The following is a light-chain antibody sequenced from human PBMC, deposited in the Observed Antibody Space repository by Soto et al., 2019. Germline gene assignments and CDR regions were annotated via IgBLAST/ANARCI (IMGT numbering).Light chain of an antibody. CDR3: QQYVVGSTLT. CDR1: QSVGSN. J-gene: IGKJ5*01. Sequence: ELVMTQSPGTLSVSPGERATLSCRVSQSVGSNLAWYQQKPGQAPRLLISDASIRAAGIPDRFSGSGSGTDFTLTISRLEPEDFALYYCQQYVVGSTLTFGRGTRLEIK. CDR2: DAS. V-gene: IGKV3-20*01.